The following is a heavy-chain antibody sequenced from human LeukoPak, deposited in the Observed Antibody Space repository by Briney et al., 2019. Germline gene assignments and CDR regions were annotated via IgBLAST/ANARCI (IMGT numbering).Heavy chain of an antibody. Sequence: SETLSLTCTVSGGSISSYYWSWIRQPPGKGLEWIGYIYYSGSTNYNPSLKSQVTISVDTSKNQFSLKLSSVTAADTAVYYCARDHRFGEFPDYWGQGTLVTVSS. CDR3: ARDHRFGEFPDY. J-gene: IGHJ4*02. CDR2: IYYSGST. D-gene: IGHD3-10*01. V-gene: IGHV4-59*01. CDR1: GGSISSYY.